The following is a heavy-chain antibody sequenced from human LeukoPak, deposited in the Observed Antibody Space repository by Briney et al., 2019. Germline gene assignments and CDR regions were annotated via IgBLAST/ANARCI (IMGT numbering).Heavy chain of an antibody. V-gene: IGHV3-30*18. J-gene: IGHJ4*02. Sequence: GGSLRLSCAASEFNFSTYGMHWVRQAPGKGLEWVAVISYDGSYKFYADSVKGRFTISRDNSKSTLYLQMNSLRAEDTAVYYCAKDRYSGLNTIDYWGQGTLVTVSS. CDR2: ISYDGSYK. CDR1: EFNFSTYG. D-gene: IGHD6-13*01. CDR3: AKDRYSGLNTIDY.